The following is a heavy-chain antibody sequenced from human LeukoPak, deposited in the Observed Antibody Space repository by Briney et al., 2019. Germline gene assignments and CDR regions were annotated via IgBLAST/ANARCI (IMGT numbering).Heavy chain of an antibody. CDR3: ARACSSTSCRSDY. CDR2: INHSGST. CDR1: GGSFSGYY. J-gene: IGHJ4*02. Sequence: SETLSLTCAVYGGSFSGYYWGWIRQPPGKGLEWIGEINHSGSTNYNPSLKSRVTISVDTSKNQFSLKLSSVTAADTAVYYCARACSSTSCRSDYWGQGTLVTVSS. V-gene: IGHV4-34*01. D-gene: IGHD2-2*01.